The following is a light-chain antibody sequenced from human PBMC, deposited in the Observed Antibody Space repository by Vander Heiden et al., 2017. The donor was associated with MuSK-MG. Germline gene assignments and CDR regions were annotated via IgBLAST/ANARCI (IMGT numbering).Light chain of an antibody. Sequence: QPALAHPVSVSGSAGQSTTISCAGSAVDIGGFKFVSWYQQFPGRAPRLIIYDVSMRPSGVSGRFSGSKSGYTASLTISNLQPEDESLYFCASYSTTAHLVLGTGT. CDR1: AVDIGGFKF. CDR2: DVS. J-gene: IGLJ1*01. V-gene: IGLV2-14*03. CDR3: ASYSTTAHLV.